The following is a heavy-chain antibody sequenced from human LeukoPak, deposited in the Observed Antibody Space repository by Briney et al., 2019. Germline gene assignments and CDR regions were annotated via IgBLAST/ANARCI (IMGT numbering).Heavy chain of an antibody. CDR1: GGSISSYY. D-gene: IGHD6-6*01. CDR2: IYTSGST. V-gene: IGHV4-4*07. CDR3: ASGTEAAPLDY. Sequence: PSETLSLTCTVSGGSISSYYWSWIRQPAGKGLEWIGRIYTSGSTNYNPSLKSRVTISVDTSKNQFSLKLSSVTAADTAVYYCASGTEAAPLDYWGQGTLVTVSS. J-gene: IGHJ4*02.